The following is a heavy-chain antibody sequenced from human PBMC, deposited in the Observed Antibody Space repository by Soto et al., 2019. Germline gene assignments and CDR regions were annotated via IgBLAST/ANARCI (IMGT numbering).Heavy chain of an antibody. V-gene: IGHV1-69*12. Sequence: QVQLVQSGAEVKKPGSSVKVSCKASGGTFSSYAISWVRQAPGQGLEWMGGIIPIFGTANYAQKFQGRVTITADESTSKXYXALSSLRSEDTAVYYCARHGGNVYAKYYYYYYGMDVWGQGTTVTVSS. CDR2: IIPIFGTA. D-gene: IGHD2-8*01. CDR3: ARHGGNVYAKYYYYYYGMDV. J-gene: IGHJ6*02. CDR1: GGTFSSYA.